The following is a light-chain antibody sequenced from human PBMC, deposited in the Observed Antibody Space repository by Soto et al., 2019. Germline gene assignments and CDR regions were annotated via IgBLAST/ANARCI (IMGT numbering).Light chain of an antibody. CDR2: GAS. CDR3: QQYGALPPT. Sequence: EIVLTQFPGALSLSPGERVTLSCRASQTVSNTYLAWYQQTSGQAPKFLIYGASNRATGIPDRFSGSVSGTDFTLTISRLEPEDFAVYYCQQYGALPPTFGGGTKVEIK. V-gene: IGKV3-20*01. CDR1: QTVSNTY. J-gene: IGKJ4*01.